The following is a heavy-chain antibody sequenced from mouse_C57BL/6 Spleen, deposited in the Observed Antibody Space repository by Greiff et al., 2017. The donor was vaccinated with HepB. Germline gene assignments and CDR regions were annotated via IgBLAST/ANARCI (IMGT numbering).Heavy chain of an antibody. D-gene: IGHD6-1*01. J-gene: IGHJ3*01. CDR1: GYTFTSYW. CDR2: IDPSDSYT. Sequence: QVHLQQSGAELEMPGASVKLSCKASGYTFTSYWMHWVKQRPGQGLEWIGEIDPSDSYTNYNQKFKSKSTLTVDKSSSTAYMQLSSLTSEDSAVYYCASASLAYWGQGTLVTVSA. V-gene: IGHV1-69*01. CDR3: ASASLAY.